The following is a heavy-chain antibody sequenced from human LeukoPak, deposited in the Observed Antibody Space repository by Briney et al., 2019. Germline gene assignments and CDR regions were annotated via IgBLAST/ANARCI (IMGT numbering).Heavy chain of an antibody. Sequence: SETLPLTCAVYGGSFSGYFWSWVRQPPGKGLDWIGEINHNESTNYNPSLKSRVTISVDTSKIQVSLKRSSVTAADTAICYCARSPPTYCSGGSCFYFDDWGQGALVTVSS. D-gene: IGHD2-15*01. CDR2: INHNEST. CDR1: GGSFSGYF. J-gene: IGHJ4*02. V-gene: IGHV4-34*01. CDR3: ARSPPTYCSGGSCFYFDD.